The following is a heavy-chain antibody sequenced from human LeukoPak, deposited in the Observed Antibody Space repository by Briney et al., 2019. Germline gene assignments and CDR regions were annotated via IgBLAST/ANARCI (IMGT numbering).Heavy chain of an antibody. D-gene: IGHD6-13*01. J-gene: IGHJ4*02. CDR1: GGSISNNY. CDR3: AKDSSTWGNLAGHFDS. Sequence: PSGTLSLTCNVSGGSISNNYWTWIRQPPGKGLEWIGYVYSTGSTNYNPSLKSRVTISVDTSKNQFSLKLSSVTAADTAVYYCAKDSSTWGNLAGHFDSWGQGTLVTVSS. CDR2: VYSTGST. V-gene: IGHV4-4*08.